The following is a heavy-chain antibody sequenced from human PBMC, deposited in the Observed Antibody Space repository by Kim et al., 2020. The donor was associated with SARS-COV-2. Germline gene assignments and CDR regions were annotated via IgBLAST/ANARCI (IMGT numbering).Heavy chain of an antibody. CDR2: INTNTGNP. D-gene: IGHD3-10*01. Sequence: ASVKVSCKASGYTFTSYAMNWVRQAPGQGLEWMGWINTNTGNPTYAQGFTGRFVFSLDTSVSTAYLQISSLKAEDTAVYYCAREGSYYYGSGPPRFLLSYYYYGMDVWGQGTTVTVSS. CDR3: AREGSYYYGSGPPRFLLSYYYYGMDV. V-gene: IGHV7-4-1*02. CDR1: GYTFTSYA. J-gene: IGHJ6*02.